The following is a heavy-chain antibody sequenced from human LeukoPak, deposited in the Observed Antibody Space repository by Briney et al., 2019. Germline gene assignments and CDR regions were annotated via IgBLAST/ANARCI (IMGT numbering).Heavy chain of an antibody. V-gene: IGHV3-30*18. CDR2: ISYDGSNK. D-gene: IGHD6-19*01. CDR1: GFTFSSYW. Sequence: PGGSLRLSCAASGFTFSSYWMSWVRQAPGKGLEWVAVISYDGSNKYYADSVKGRFTISRDNSKNTLYLQMNSLRAEDTAVYYCAKGSQWLEPGYYYYMDVWGKGTTVTISS. CDR3: AKGSQWLEPGYYYYMDV. J-gene: IGHJ6*03.